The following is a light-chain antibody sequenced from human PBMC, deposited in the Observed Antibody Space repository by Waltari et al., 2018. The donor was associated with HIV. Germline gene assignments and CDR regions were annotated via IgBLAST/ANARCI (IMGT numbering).Light chain of an antibody. CDR3: AAWDASLSAWV. CDR2: LND. CDR1: SSNIGSNY. J-gene: IGLJ3*02. Sequence: QSVLTQPPSASGTPGQRVTISCSGSSSNIGSNYVYWYQHIPGTAPKLLTCLNDRWPPGVPGRFAGCQSGASASLASSGLRCEDEADYCCAAWDASLSAWVCGGGTRLTVL. V-gene: IGLV1-47*01.